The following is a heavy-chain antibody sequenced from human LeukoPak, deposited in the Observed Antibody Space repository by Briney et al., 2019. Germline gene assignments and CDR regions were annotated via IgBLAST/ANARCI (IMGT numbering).Heavy chain of an antibody. CDR1: GFTLSSYG. CDR2: IWYDGNNK. V-gene: IGHV3-33*01. J-gene: IGHJ4*02. Sequence: PGGSLRLSCAASGFTLSSYGMNWVRQAPGKGLEWVAVIWYDGNNKYYTDSVKGRFSISRDSSKNTLYLQMNSLRAEDTAVYYCAGVDSYGSYYFDYWGQGTLVTVSS. D-gene: IGHD5-18*01. CDR3: AGVDSYGSYYFDY.